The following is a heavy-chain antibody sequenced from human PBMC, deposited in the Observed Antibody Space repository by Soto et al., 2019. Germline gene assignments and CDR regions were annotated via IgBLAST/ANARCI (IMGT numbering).Heavy chain of an antibody. V-gene: IGHV4-39*01. Sequence: XTLSVTCTVPGXSISSRSYYWGWIRQPPGTGLEWIGIIYYSGSTYNNTSLRIRVSMSIDTSKEQFSLKLKSVTAADTALYFCARQRTSVVTQAYFDVWGPGSLGTVS. CDR1: GXSISSRSYY. CDR3: ARQRTSVVTQAYFDV. CDR2: IYYSGST. D-gene: IGHD2-21*02. J-gene: IGHJ4*02.